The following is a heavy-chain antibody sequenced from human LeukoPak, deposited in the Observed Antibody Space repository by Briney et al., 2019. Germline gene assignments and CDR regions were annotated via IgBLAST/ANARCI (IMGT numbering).Heavy chain of an antibody. CDR1: GFTFSSYS. Sequence: GRTLRLSCAASGFTFSSYSMNGARQAPGKGLEWVSSISSSSSYIYYADSVKGRFTISRDNAKNSLYLQMNSLRAEDTAVYYCARECTGSTSCYPYWGQGTLVTVSS. CDR2: ISSSSSYI. J-gene: IGHJ4*02. CDR3: ARECTGSTSCYPY. V-gene: IGHV3-21*01. D-gene: IGHD2-2*01.